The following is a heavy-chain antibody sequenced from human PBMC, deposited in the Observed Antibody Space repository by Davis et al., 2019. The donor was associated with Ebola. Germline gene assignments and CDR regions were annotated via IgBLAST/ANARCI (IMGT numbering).Heavy chain of an antibody. Sequence: AASVKVSCKASGYTFTSYAMNWVRQAPGQGLEWMGWINTNTGNPSYAQGFTGRFVFSLDTSVSTAYLQISSLKAEDTAVYYCARLPTYYYDSSGYYYGLDYWGQGTLVTVSS. CDR1: GYTFTSYA. J-gene: IGHJ4*02. CDR2: INTNTGNP. V-gene: IGHV7-4-1*02. CDR3: ARLPTYYYDSSGYYYGLDY. D-gene: IGHD3-22*01.